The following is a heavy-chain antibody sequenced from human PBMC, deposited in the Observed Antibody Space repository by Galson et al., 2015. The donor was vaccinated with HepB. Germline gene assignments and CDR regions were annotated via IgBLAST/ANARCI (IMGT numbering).Heavy chain of an antibody. D-gene: IGHD3-22*01. Sequence: SVKVSCKASGGTFSSYAISWVRQAPGQGLEWMGGIIPVFGTANYAQKFQGRVTITADESTSTAYMELSSLRSEDTAVYYCAIGSSGWVLEYFQHWGQGTLVTVSS. CDR1: GGTFSSYA. CDR2: IIPVFGTA. V-gene: IGHV1-69*13. J-gene: IGHJ1*01. CDR3: AIGSSGWVLEYFQH.